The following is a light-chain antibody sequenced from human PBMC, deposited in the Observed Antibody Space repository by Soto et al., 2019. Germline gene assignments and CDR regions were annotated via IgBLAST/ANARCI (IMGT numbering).Light chain of an antibody. V-gene: IGLV2-14*01. J-gene: IGLJ1*01. CDR2: EVS. CDR1: SSDVGGYNY. CDR3: SSYTSSSTLGV. Sequence: QSVLTQPASVSWSPGQSITISCTGTSSDVGGYNYVSWYQQHPGKAPKLMIYEVSNRPSGVSNRFSGSKSGNAASLTISGLQAEDEADYYCSSYTSSSTLGVFGTGTKVTXL.